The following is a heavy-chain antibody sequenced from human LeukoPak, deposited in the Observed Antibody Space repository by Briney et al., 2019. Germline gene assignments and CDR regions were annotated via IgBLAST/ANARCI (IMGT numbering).Heavy chain of an antibody. J-gene: IGHJ5*02. D-gene: IGHD3-3*01. V-gene: IGHV3-23*01. CDR1: GFTFSSYA. Sequence: PGGSLRLSCAASGFTFSSYAMSWVRQAPGKGLEWVSAISGSGGSTYYADSVKGRFTISRDNSKNTLYLQMNSLRAEDTAVYYCAKEITIFDRAGPLVWFDPWGQGTLVTVSS. CDR3: AKEITIFDRAGPLVWFDP. CDR2: ISGSGGST.